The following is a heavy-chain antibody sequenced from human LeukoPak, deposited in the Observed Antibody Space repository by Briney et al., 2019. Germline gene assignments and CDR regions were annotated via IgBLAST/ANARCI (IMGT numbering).Heavy chain of an antibody. D-gene: IGHD2-15*01. CDR1: GFTFSHYE. V-gene: IGHV3-48*03. CDR3: ARLATGVVGTTDY. Sequence: GGSLRLSCAASGFTFSHYEMTWVRQAPGKGLEWLSYISSSGGTIYYADSVKGRFTFSRDNAKNSLYLQMNSLRVEDTAVYYCARLATGVVGTTDYWGQGTLVRVSS. CDR2: ISSSGGTI. J-gene: IGHJ4*02.